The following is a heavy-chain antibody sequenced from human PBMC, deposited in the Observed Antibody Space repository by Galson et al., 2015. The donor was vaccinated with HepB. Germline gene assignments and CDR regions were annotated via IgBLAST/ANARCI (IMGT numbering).Heavy chain of an antibody. Sequence: SVKVSCKASGGTFSSYAISWVRQAPGQGLEWMGGIIPIFGTANYAQKFQGRVTITADESTSTAYMELSSLRSEDTAVYYCARDAKSGCFDWRAFDIWGQGTMVTVSS. V-gene: IGHV1-69*13. J-gene: IGHJ3*02. CDR2: IIPIFGTA. CDR1: GGTFSSYA. CDR3: ARDAKSGCFDWRAFDI. D-gene: IGHD3-9*01.